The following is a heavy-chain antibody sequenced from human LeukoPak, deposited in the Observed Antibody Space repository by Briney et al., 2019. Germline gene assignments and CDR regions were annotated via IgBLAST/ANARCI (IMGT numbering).Heavy chain of an antibody. D-gene: IGHD6-19*01. CDR3: AKGGRSYWFDP. CDR2: ISSSGSTI. J-gene: IGHJ5*02. CDR1: GFTFSSYE. V-gene: IGHV3-48*03. Sequence: PGGSLRLSCAASGFTFSSYEMNWVRQAPGKGLEWVSYISSSGSTIYYADSVKGRFTISRDNAKNSLYLQMNSLRAEDTAVYYCAKGGRSYWFDPWGQGTLVTVSS.